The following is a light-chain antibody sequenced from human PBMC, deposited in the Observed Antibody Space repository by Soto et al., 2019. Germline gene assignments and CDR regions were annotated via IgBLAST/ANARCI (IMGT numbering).Light chain of an antibody. CDR3: QQYGRPPQT. CDR1: QSVDSSY. J-gene: IGKJ1*01. CDR2: GAA. Sequence: EIVLTQSPGTRSLSPGERATLSCRASQSVDSSYLAWYQQKPGQAPRLLIYGAASRATGISDRFSGSGSGTDFSLTISRLDPEDSAVYYCQQYGRPPQTFGQGTKVEI. V-gene: IGKV3-20*01.